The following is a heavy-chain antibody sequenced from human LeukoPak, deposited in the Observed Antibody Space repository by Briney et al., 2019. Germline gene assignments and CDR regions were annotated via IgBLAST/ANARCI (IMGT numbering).Heavy chain of an antibody. J-gene: IGHJ4*02. D-gene: IGHD6-13*01. CDR3: ARDPRPVAAAGAYFDY. CDR2: ISSSSSYI. Sequence: QAGGSLRLSCAASGFTFSSYSMNWVRQAPGKGLEWVSSISSSSSYIYYADSVKGRFTNSRDNAKNSLYLQMNSLRAEDTAVYYCARDPRPVAAAGAYFDYWGQGTLVTVSS. V-gene: IGHV3-21*01. CDR1: GFTFSSYS.